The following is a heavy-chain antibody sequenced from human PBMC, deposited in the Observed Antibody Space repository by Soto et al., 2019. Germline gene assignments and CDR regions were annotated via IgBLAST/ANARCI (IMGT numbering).Heavy chain of an antibody. CDR1: GFTFNSAW. V-gene: IGHV3-15*02. J-gene: IGHJ5*02. CDR2: IKSWTDGGRV. Sequence: EVPLVESGGALVKPGESLTLSCAASGFTFNSAWMTWVRQAPGKGLEWVGRIKSWTDGGRVDTAAPVKGRFTISRDDSKNRFVLEMNCLKSDDTAVYYCPAWRREKSCTSVSCYGDGASWAQGSLVTVSP. D-gene: IGHD2-2*01. CDR3: PAWRREKSCTSVSCYGDGAS.